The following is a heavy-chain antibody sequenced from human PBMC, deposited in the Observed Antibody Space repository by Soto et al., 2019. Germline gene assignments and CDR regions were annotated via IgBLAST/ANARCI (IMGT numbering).Heavy chain of an antibody. D-gene: IGHD6-6*01. CDR3: ARVGSIAARPFYYFDY. CDR2: INPSGGST. J-gene: IGHJ4*02. V-gene: IGHV1-46*01. Sequence: GASVKVSCKASGYTFTSYYMHWVRQAPGQGLEWMGIINPSGGSTSYAQKFQGRVTMTRDTSTSTVYMELSSLRSEDTAVYYCARVGSIAARPFYYFDYCGQGTLVTVSS. CDR1: GYTFTSYY.